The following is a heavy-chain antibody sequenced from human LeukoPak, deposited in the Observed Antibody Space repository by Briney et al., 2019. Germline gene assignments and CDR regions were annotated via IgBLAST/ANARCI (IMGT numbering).Heavy chain of an antibody. D-gene: IGHD1-7*01. J-gene: IGHJ3*02. CDR2: IYTSGST. Sequence: PSETLSLTCTVSGGSISSYYWSWIRQPPGKGLEWIGYIYTSGSTNYNPSLKSRVTISVDTSKNQFSLKLSSVTAADTAVYYCARHGNGTTHDAFDIWGQGTMVTVSS. CDR3: ARHGNGTTHDAFDI. V-gene: IGHV4-4*09. CDR1: GGSISSYY.